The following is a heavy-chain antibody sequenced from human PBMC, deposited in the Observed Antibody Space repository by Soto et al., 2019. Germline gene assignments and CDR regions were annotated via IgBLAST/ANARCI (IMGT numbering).Heavy chain of an antibody. Sequence: QPPGKGLEWVSASGGSDLSTHYVDSVKGRFTISRDSSKNTLYLQMNSLSAEDTAVYYCVTHSWNYLGQGTLVTVSS. CDR2: SGGSDLST. J-gene: IGHJ4*02. V-gene: IGHV3-23*01. CDR3: VTHSWNY. D-gene: IGHD1-1*01.